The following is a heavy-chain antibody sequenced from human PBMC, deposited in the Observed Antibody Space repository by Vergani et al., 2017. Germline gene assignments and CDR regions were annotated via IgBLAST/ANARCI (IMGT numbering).Heavy chain of an antibody. CDR2: INAGNGNT. CDR3: ARILGYCSGGSCSDY. CDR1: GYTFTSYA. Sequence: QVQLVQSGAEVKKPGASVKVSCKASGYTFTSYAMHWVRQAPGQRLEWMGWINAGNGNTKYSQKFQGRVTITRDTSASTAYMELSSLRSEDTAVYYCARILGYCSGGSCSDYWGQGTLVTVSS. J-gene: IGHJ4*02. V-gene: IGHV1-3*01. D-gene: IGHD2-15*01.